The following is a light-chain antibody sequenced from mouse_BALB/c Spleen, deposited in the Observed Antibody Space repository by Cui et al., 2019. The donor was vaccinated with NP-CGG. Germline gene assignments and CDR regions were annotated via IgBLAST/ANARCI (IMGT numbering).Light chain of an antibody. CDR1: TGAVTTSNY. Sequence: QPVVTQESALTTPPCETVTLTCRSSTGAVTTSNYANWVQENPDQLFTGLIGGTNNRAPGIPARFSGSLIGDKAALTITGAQTEDEAIYFCALWYSNHWVFGGGTKLTVL. CDR2: GTN. V-gene: IGLV1*01. J-gene: IGLJ1*01. CDR3: ALWYSNHWV.